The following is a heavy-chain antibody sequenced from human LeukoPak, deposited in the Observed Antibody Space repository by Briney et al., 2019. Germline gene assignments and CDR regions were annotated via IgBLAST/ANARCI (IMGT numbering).Heavy chain of an antibody. CDR3: ARVHHSSSWGTDDC. CDR2: ISSSGSTI. Sequence: GGSLRLSCAASGFTLGDYEMNWVRQAPGKGLEWVSYISSSGSTIYYADSVKGRFTISRDNAKYSLYLHLNSLRAEDTAVYYCARVHHSSSWGTDDCWGQGTLVTVSS. CDR1: GFTLGDYE. D-gene: IGHD6-13*01. V-gene: IGHV3-48*03. J-gene: IGHJ4*02.